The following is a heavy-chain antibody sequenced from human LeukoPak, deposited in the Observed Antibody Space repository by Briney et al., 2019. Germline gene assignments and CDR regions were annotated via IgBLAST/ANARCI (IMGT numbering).Heavy chain of an antibody. J-gene: IGHJ4*02. CDR2: ISGDSKYI. CDR3: ARGRFYLDNSGYSSFYH. D-gene: IGHD3-22*01. CDR1: GFTFSRYT. V-gene: IGHV3-21*01. Sequence: GGSLRLSCAGSGFTFSRYTFNWVRQAPGRGLEWVSAISGDSKYIYYTDSVKGRFTISRDNAKNSLYLQMNSLRAEDTAVYYCARGRFYLDNSGYSSFYHWGQGTLVTVSS.